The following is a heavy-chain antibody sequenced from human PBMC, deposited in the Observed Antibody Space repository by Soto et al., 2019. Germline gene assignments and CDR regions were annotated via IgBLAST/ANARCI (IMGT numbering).Heavy chain of an antibody. D-gene: IGHD3-22*01. Sequence: ASVKVSCKAAGGTFSSYAISWVRQAPGQGLEWMGGIIPIFGTANYAQKFQGRVTITADESTSTAYMELSSLRSEDTAVYYCARDYPLSAYYYDSSGYYFDYRGQGTLVTVSS. CDR3: ARDYPLSAYYYDSSGYYFDY. CDR2: IIPIFGTA. J-gene: IGHJ4*02. V-gene: IGHV1-69*13. CDR1: GGTFSSYA.